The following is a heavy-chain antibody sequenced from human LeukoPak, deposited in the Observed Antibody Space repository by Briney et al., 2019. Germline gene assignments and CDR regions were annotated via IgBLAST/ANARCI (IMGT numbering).Heavy chain of an antibody. CDR3: ARAPWRRDFDC. Sequence: ASVKVSCKASGYTFTGYYMHWVRQAPGQGLEWMGWINPTSGGTNYAQKFQGRVTMTRDTSISTAYVELSRLRSDDTAVYYCARAPWRRDFDCWGQGTLVTVSS. J-gene: IGHJ4*02. D-gene: IGHD5-24*01. CDR2: INPTSGGT. V-gene: IGHV1-2*02. CDR1: GYTFTGYY.